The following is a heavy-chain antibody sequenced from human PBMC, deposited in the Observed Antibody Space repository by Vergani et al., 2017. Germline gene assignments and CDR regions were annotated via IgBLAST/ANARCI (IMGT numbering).Heavy chain of an antibody. D-gene: IGHD5-18*01. Sequence: EVQLVESGGGLVPPGRSLRLFCAASGFSFGDYAMTWVRQAPGKGLEWVAVIRNKAYGGTTEYAASEKGRFTISRDDSKRLAYLQLSGLKTEDTAVYFCSRGRGYSFGYSDYWGQGTLVTVSS. CDR3: SRGRGYSFGYSDY. J-gene: IGHJ4*02. CDR2: IRNKAYGGTT. V-gene: IGHV3-49*04. CDR1: GFSFGDYA.